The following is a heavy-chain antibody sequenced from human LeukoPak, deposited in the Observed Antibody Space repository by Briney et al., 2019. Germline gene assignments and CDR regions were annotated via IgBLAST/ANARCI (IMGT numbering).Heavy chain of an antibody. CDR1: GYTFTSYD. CDR2: MNPNSGNT. V-gene: IGHV1-8*03. CDR3: ARGVNYDYVWGSYIKGYYYYYMDV. Sequence: ASVKVSCKASGYTFTSYDINWVRQATGQGLEWMGWMNPNSGNTGYAQKFQGRVTITRNTSISTAYMELSSLRSEDTAVYYCARGVNYDYVWGSYIKGYYYYYMDVWGKGTTVTISS. D-gene: IGHD3-16*01. J-gene: IGHJ6*03.